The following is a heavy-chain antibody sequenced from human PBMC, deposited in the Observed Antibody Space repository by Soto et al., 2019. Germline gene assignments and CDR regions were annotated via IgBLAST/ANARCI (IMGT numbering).Heavy chain of an antibody. CDR2: IYYSGST. Sequence: PSETLSLTCTVSGGSISSGDYYWSWIRQPPGKGLEWIGYIYYSGSTYYNPSLKSRVTISVDTSKNQFSLKLSSVTAADTAVYYCASYDYGGNSFYFDYWGQGTLVTVSS. V-gene: IGHV4-30-4*01. CDR1: GGSISSGDYY. CDR3: ASYDYGGNSFYFDY. D-gene: IGHD4-17*01. J-gene: IGHJ4*02.